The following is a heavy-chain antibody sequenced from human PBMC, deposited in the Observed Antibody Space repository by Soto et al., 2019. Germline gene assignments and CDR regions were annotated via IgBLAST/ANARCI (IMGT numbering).Heavy chain of an antibody. CDR3: ARDNDFWSGYYFAFDI. J-gene: IGHJ3*02. CDR2: IWYDGSNK. V-gene: IGHV3-33*01. D-gene: IGHD3-3*01. CDR1: GFTFTNYG. Sequence: QMQLVESGGGVVQPGRSLRLSCAASGFTFTNYGMHWVRQAPGKGLEWVAIIWYDGSNKYYADSVKGRFTISRDNSKNMLDLQMSSLRAEDTAVYYCARDNDFWSGYYFAFDIWGQGTMVTVSS.